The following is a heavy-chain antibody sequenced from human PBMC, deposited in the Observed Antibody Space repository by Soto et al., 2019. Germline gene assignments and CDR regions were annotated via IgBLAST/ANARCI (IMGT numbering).Heavy chain of an antibody. J-gene: IGHJ4*02. D-gene: IGHD6-13*01. CDR2: INSDGSTT. CDR3: AGIPPGWGGGQLVLDY. Sequence: EVQLVESGGGLVQPGGSLRLSCAASGFTFSTFWMHWVRQAPGKGLVWVSRINSDGSTTTYADTVKGRFTISRDNAKTTLYVEMNSRGVEDMAVYSCAGIPPGWGGGQLVLDYWGQGTLVTVSS. CDR1: GFTFSTFW. V-gene: IGHV3-74*01.